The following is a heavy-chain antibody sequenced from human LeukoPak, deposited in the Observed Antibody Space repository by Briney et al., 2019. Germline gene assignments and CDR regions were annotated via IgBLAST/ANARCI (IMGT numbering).Heavy chain of an antibody. CDR2: MNPNSGNT. D-gene: IGHD2-15*01. J-gene: IGHJ4*02. V-gene: IGHV1-8*01. Sequence: ASVKVSCKASGYTFTSYDINWVRQATGQGLEWMGWMNPNSGNTGYAQKFQGRVTMTRNTSISTAYMELSSLRSEDTAVYYCARGRRSLHCRGGSCYSFDYWGQGTLVTVSS. CDR3: ARGRRSLHCRGGSCYSFDY. CDR1: GYTFTSYD.